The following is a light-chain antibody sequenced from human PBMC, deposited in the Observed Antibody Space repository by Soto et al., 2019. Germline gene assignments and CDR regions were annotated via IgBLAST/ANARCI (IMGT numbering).Light chain of an antibody. Sequence: EMVVTQSPATLSVSPGERATLSCRASQDVSSNLAWYQQKPGQAPSLLIYGASTRATGTPARFSGSGSGTEFTLTISSLEPEAFAVYYCHQQSDWPLTFGAGTRVEIK. CDR2: GAS. CDR1: QDVSSN. J-gene: IGKJ4*01. CDR3: HQQSDWPLT. V-gene: IGKV3-15*01.